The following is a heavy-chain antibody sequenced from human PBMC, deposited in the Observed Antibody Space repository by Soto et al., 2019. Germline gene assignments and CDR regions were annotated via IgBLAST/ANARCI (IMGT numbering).Heavy chain of an antibody. CDR1: GYTFTCYY. Sequence: ASVKVSCKASGYTFTCYYMHWVRQAPRQGLEWMGWINPNSGGTNYAQKFQGWVTMTRDTSISTAYMELSRLRSDDTAVYYCARTPRYCSSTSCPEGGAFDIWGQGTMVTV. J-gene: IGHJ3*02. V-gene: IGHV1-2*04. CDR3: ARTPRYCSSTSCPEGGAFDI. D-gene: IGHD2-2*01. CDR2: INPNSGGT.